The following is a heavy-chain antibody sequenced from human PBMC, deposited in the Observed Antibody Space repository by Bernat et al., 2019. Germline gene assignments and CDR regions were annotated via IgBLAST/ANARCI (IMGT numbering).Heavy chain of an antibody. CDR3: ARDSGDYSFDI. J-gene: IGHJ3*02. CDR2: IYYSGST. Sequence: QVQLQESGPGLVEPSQTLSLTCTVSGGSISSGGYYWSWIRQHPGKGLEWIGYIYYSGSTFYNPSLKSRLTISVDTSTNQFSLKLSSMTAADTAVYYCARDSGDYSFDIWGQGTMVTVSS. V-gene: IGHV4-31*03. CDR1: GGSISSGGYY. D-gene: IGHD3-22*01.